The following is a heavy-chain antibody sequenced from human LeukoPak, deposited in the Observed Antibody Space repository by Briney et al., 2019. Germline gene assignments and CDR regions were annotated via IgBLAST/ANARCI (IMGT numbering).Heavy chain of an antibody. J-gene: IGHJ5*02. CDR3: ATTYGSGRNWFDP. Sequence: NPSETLSLTCSVSGGSISSSSYYWGWIRQPPGKVLEWIGSIYYSWSIYYNPALKSRVTISVDTSKNQFSLKLSSVTAADTAVYYCATTYGSGRNWFDPWGQGTLVTVSS. CDR2: IYYSWSI. D-gene: IGHD3-10*01. V-gene: IGHV4-39*01. CDR1: GGSISSSSYY.